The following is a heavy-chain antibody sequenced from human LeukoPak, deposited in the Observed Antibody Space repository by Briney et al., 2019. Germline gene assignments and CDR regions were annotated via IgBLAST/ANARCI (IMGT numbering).Heavy chain of an antibody. Sequence: PGGSLRLSCAASGFTFSSYWMHWVRQAPGKGLVWVSRINSDGSSTSYADSVKGRFTISRDNAKNTLYLQVNSLRAEDTAVYYCASGRSGSYLLFGYWGQGTLVTVSS. CDR3: ASGRSGSYLLFGY. CDR2: INSDGSST. J-gene: IGHJ4*02. CDR1: GFTFSSYW. V-gene: IGHV3-74*01. D-gene: IGHD1-26*01.